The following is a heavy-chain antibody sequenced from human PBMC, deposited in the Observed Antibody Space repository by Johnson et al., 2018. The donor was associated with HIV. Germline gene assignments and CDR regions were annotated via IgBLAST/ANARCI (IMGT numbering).Heavy chain of an antibody. J-gene: IGHJ3*02. CDR1: GFTFSSYG. Sequence: VQLVESGGGVVQPGRSLRLSCAASGFTFSSYGMHWVRQAPGKGLEWVAVISYDGSNKYYADSVKGRFTISRDNSKNTLYLQMNSLRAEDTAVYYCARAEGLTGRNAFDIWGHGTTVTVSS. CDR3: ARAEGLTGRNAFDI. CDR2: ISYDGSNK. D-gene: IGHD1-20*01. V-gene: IGHV3-30*03.